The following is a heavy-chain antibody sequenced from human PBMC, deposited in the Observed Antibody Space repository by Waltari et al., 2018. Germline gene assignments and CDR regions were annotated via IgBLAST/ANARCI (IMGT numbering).Heavy chain of an antibody. CDR2: INHSGRT. CDR3: ARGGYCSSTSCYTTGNWFDP. D-gene: IGHD2-2*02. CDR1: GGSFSGYY. V-gene: IGHV4-34*01. J-gene: IGHJ5*02. Sequence: QVQLQQWGAGLLKPSATLSLTCAVYGGSFSGYYWSWIRQPPGTGLELIGEINHSGRTSYNPSIKGRVTISVDTSKNQFSLKLSSVTAADTAVYYCARGGYCSSTSCYTTGNWFDPWGQGTLVTVSS.